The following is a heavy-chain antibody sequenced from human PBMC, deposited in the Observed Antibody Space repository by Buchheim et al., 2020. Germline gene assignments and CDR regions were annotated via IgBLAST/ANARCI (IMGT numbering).Heavy chain of an antibody. Sequence: EVQLVESGGGLVQPGGSLRLSCAASGFTFSSYWMQWVRQAPGKGLVWVSRIDNDGSTTRYADSVKGRFTISRDNAKNTLYLQTNSQRGEDTAVYYCTRDQDGAGGTSDYWGQGTL. D-gene: IGHD5-24*01. CDR1: GFTFSSYW. CDR2: IDNDGSTT. CDR3: TRDQDGAGGTSDY. V-gene: IGHV3-74*01. J-gene: IGHJ4*02.